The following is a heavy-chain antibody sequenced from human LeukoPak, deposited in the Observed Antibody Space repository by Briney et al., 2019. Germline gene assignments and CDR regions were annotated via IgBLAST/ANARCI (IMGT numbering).Heavy chain of an antibody. V-gene: IGHV3-43*01. CDR3: TKDRYCSTTSCPLDY. J-gene: IGHJ4*02. D-gene: IGHD2-2*01. CDR2: ITWDGGTT. CDR1: GFTFDDYT. Sequence: GGSLRLSCAASGFTFDDYTFHWVRQAPGKGLEWVSLITWDGGTTYYADSVKGRFTISRDNSKNSVYLQMNSLRTEDTALYYCTKDRYCSTTSCPLDYWGQGTLVTVSS.